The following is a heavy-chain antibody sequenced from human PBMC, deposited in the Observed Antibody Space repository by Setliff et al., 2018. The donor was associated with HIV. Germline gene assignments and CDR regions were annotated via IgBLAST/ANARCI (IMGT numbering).Heavy chain of an antibody. CDR2: INTNTGNP. Sequence: ASVKVSCKASRYTFNSYAMNWVRQAPGQGLEWMGWINTNTGNPSYAQGFTGRFVFSLDTSVSTAYLQISSLKPEDTAMYYCARASRFATIVWKGDYYMDVWGKGTTVTVSS. V-gene: IGHV7-4-1*02. J-gene: IGHJ6*03. CDR1: RYTFNSYA. CDR3: ARASRFATIVWKGDYYMDV. D-gene: IGHD3-16*02.